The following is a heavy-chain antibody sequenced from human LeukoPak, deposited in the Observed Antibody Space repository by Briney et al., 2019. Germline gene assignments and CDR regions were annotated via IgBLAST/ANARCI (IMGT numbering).Heavy chain of an antibody. D-gene: IGHD3-3*01. Sequence: PGGSLRLSCAASGFTFSSSWMHWVRQAPEKGLVWVSRINSDGSSTSYADSVKGRFTIPRDNAKNSLYLQMNSLRAEDTAVYYCARAYYDFWSGYRESDYWGQGTLVTVSS. J-gene: IGHJ4*02. CDR2: INSDGSST. V-gene: IGHV3-74*01. CDR3: ARAYYDFWSGYRESDY. CDR1: GFTFSSSW.